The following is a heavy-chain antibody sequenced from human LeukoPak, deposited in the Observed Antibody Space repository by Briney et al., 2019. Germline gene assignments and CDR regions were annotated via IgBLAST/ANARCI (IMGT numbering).Heavy chain of an antibody. Sequence: SETLSLTCTVSGDSITGSSYYWGWIRQPPGKGLEWIGSMFYSGSTYSNPSLKSRVTISVDTSKNQFSLKLSSVTAADTAVYYCARHYYGNTGYYYFDHWGQGTLVTVSS. D-gene: IGHD3-22*01. CDR1: GDSITGSSYY. CDR2: MFYSGST. V-gene: IGHV4-39*01. J-gene: IGHJ4*02. CDR3: ARHYYGNTGYYYFDH.